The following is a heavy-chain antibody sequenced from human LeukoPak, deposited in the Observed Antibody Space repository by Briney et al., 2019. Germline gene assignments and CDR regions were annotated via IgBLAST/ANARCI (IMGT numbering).Heavy chain of an antibody. CDR1: GFTFSRYT. CDR3: ARAATVVTPAWYFDL. J-gene: IGHJ2*01. V-gene: IGHV3-21*01. CDR2: ISSSSSYI. Sequence: GGSLRLSCAASGFTFSRYTMHWVRQAPGKGLEWVSSISSSSSYIYYADSVKGRFTISRDNAKNSLYLQMNSLRAEDTAVYYCARAATVVTPAWYFDLWGRGTLVTVSS. D-gene: IGHD4-23*01.